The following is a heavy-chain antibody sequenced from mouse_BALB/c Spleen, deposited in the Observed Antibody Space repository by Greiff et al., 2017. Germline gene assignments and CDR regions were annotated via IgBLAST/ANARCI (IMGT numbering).Heavy chain of an antibody. CDR3: AIYYRYPYAMDY. V-gene: IGHV3-6*02. Sequence: EVQRVESGPGLVKPSQSLSLTCSVTGYSITSGYYWNWIRQFPGNKLEWMGYISYDGSNNYNPSLKNRISITRDTSKNQFFLKLNSVTTEDTATYYCAIYYRYPYAMDYWGQGTSVTVSS. CDR1: GYSITSGYY. J-gene: IGHJ4*01. CDR2: ISYDGSN. D-gene: IGHD2-14*01.